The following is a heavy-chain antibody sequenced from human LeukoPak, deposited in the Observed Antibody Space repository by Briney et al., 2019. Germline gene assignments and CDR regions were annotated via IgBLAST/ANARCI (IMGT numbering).Heavy chain of an antibody. V-gene: IGHV3-23*01. Sequence: GGTLRLSCAASGFTFSSYGMSWVRQAPGKGLEWVSAITGSGGSTYYADSVKGRFTISRGNAKNSLYLQMNSLRAEDTAVYYCATDPAGWELTPSDYWGQGTLVTVSS. CDR3: ATDPAGWELTPSDY. J-gene: IGHJ4*02. CDR2: ITGSGGST. CDR1: GFTFSSYG. D-gene: IGHD1-26*01.